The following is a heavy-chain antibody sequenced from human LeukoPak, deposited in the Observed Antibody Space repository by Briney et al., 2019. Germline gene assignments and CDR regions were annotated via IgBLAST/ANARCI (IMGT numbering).Heavy chain of an antibody. Sequence: GGSLRLSCAASGFTFSTYSMTWVHQAPGKGLEWVSSISTSSTYIYYEDSVKGRFTISRDNSKNTLYLQMKSLRAEDTAEYYCAKDCKSYYYYYHGMDVWGQGTTVTVSS. V-gene: IGHV3-21*04. CDR2: ISTSSTYI. J-gene: IGHJ6*02. D-gene: IGHD2/OR15-2a*01. CDR3: AKDCKSYYYYYHGMDV. CDR1: GFTFSTYS.